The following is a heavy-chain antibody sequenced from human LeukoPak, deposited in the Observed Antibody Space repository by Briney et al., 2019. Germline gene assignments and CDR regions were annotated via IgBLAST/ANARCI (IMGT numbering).Heavy chain of an antibody. CDR3: ARAGYYGRTMVRGVLGD. D-gene: IGHD3-10*01. J-gene: IGHJ4*02. CDR2: INPNSGGT. Sequence: ASVKVSCKASGYTFTGYYMHWVRQAPGQGLEWMGWINPNSGGTNYAQKFQGWVTMTRDTSISTAYMELSRLRSDDTAVYYCARAGYYGRTMVRGVLGDWGQGTLVTVSS. V-gene: IGHV1-2*04. CDR1: GYTFTGYY.